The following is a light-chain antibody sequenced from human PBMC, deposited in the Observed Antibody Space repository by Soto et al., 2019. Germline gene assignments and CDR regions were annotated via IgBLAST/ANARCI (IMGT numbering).Light chain of an antibody. J-gene: IGKJ5*01. CDR2: AAS. Sequence: DIQMTQSPSSLSASVGDRVTITCRASQSISSYLNWYQQKPGKAPKLLIYAASSLQSGVPSRFSGSGSGTDFTLTISSLQPDDFATYYCQQYSSYPLTFGGGTRLEI. CDR3: QQYSSYPLT. V-gene: IGKV1-39*01. CDR1: QSISSY.